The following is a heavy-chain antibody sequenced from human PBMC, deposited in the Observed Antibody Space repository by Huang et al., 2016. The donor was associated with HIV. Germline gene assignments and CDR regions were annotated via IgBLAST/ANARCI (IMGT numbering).Heavy chain of an antibody. CDR3: AMSLRYQYDSRSYWGRYFDY. V-gene: IGHV1-69*01. J-gene: IGHJ4*02. Sequence: QVQLEQSGPAVRKPGSSVKVSCQASGGSFSDQIISWVRQAPGQRFEWMGGIVPLCGAPAYGQEFKGRVTMTADESTATIYMELNSLTSEDTAVYYCAMSLRYQYDSRSYWGRYFDYWGQGTLVTVSS. D-gene: IGHD3-16*01. CDR2: IVPLCGAP. CDR1: GGSFSDQI.